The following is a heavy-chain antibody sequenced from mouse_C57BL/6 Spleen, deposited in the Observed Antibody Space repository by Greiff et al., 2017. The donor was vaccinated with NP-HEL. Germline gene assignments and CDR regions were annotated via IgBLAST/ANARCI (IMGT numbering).Heavy chain of an antibody. V-gene: IGHV1-55*01. CDR3: ARPYDYDGAWFAY. CDR2: IYPGSGST. CDR1: GYTFTSYW. Sequence: QVQLKQPGAELVKPGASVKMSCKASGYTFTSYWITWVKQRPGQGLEWIGDIYPGSGSTNYNEKFKGKATLTVDKSSSTAYMQLSSLTSEDSAVYYCARPYDYDGAWFAYWGQGTLVTVSA. D-gene: IGHD2-4*01. J-gene: IGHJ3*01.